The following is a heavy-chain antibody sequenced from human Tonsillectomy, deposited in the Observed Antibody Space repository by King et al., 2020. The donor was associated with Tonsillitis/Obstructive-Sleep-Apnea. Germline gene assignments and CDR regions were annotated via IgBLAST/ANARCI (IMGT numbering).Heavy chain of an antibody. CDR3: ARGYGYCSSTSCYTEGIWYFDL. D-gene: IGHD2-2*02. CDR2: IIPIFGTA. Sequence: QLVQSGAEVKKPGSSVKVSCKASGGTFSSYAISWVRQAPGQGLEWMGGIIPIFGTANYAQKFQGRVTITADESTSTAYMELSSLRSEDTAVYYCARGYGYCSSTSCYTEGIWYFDLWGRGTLVTVSS. J-gene: IGHJ2*01. CDR1: GGTFSSYA. V-gene: IGHV1-69*12.